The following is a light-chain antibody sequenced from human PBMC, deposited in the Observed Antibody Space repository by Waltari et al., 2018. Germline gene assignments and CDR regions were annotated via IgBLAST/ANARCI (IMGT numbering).Light chain of an antibody. J-gene: IGLJ3*02. CDR1: SSDVGPYHS. CDR2: DVS. CDR3: SSQSSDDVVL. V-gene: IGLV2-14*03. Sequence: QSALTQPASVSGSPGQSITIPCTGTSSDVGPYHSVSWYQDHPGQGPKVIIYDVSDRPSGVSARFSGSKSGNTASLTISGLQAEDEADYYCSSQSSDDVVLFGGGTKVTVL.